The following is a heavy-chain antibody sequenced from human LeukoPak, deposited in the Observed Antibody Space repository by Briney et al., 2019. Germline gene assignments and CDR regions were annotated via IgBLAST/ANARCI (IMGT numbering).Heavy chain of an antibody. V-gene: IGHV3-15*01. CDR1: GFTFSNAW. D-gene: IGHD3-3*01. CDR2: IKSKTDGGTT. CDR3: TTDLFWSGYDNWFHP. J-gene: IGHJ5*02. Sequence: PGGSLRLSCAASGFTFSNAWMSWVRQAPGKGLEWVGRIKSKTDGGTTGYAAPVKCRFTISRDDSKNTLYLQMNSLKTEDTAVYYCTTDLFWSGYDNWFHPWGQGTLVTVSS.